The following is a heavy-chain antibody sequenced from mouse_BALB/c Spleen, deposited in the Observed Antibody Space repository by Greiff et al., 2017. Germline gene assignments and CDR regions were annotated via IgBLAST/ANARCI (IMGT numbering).Heavy chain of an antibody. CDR1: GFNIKDYY. J-gene: IGHJ4*01. Sequence: EVQLQESGAELVRSGASVKLSCTASGFNIKDYYMHWVKQRPEQGLEWIGWIDPENGDTEYAPKFQGKATMTADTSSNTAYLQLSSLTSEDTAVYYCNAQGGFFYAMDYWGQGTSVTVSS. CDR2: IDPENGDT. CDR3: NAQGGFFYAMDY. V-gene: IGHV14-4*02.